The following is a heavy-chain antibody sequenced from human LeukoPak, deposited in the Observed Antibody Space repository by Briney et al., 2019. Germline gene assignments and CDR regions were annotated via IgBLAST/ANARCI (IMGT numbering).Heavy chain of an antibody. D-gene: IGHD2-2*01. Sequence: SVKVSCKASGGTFSSYAISWVRQAPGQGLEWMGGVIPIFGTANYAQKFQGRVTITADESTSTAYMELSSLRSEDTAVYYCARCMADCSSTSCYDYYYYYMDVWGKGTTVTVSS. J-gene: IGHJ6*03. V-gene: IGHV1-69*13. CDR1: GGTFSSYA. CDR2: VIPIFGTA. CDR3: ARCMADCSSTSCYDYYYYYMDV.